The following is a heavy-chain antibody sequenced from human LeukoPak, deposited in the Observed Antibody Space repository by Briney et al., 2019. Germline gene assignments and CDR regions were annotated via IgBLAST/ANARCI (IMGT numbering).Heavy chain of an antibody. D-gene: IGHD3-22*01. Sequence: SETLSLTCTVSGGSISSGDYYWSWIRQHRGKGLEWIGYIYYSGFTQYNPTLKGRVTISVDTSKNQFSLKVPYVTAADTAVYYCARTPPLLYDSSGFHFDFWGQGNLVTVSS. CDR1: GGSISSGDYY. CDR3: ARTPPLLYDSSGFHFDF. V-gene: IGHV4-31*03. J-gene: IGHJ4*02. CDR2: IYYSGFT.